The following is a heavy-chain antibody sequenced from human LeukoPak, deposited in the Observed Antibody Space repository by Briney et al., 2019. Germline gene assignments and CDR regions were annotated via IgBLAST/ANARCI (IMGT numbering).Heavy chain of an antibody. CDR2: IIPIFGTA. D-gene: IGHD2-2*01. Sequence: ASVKVSCKASGGTFSSYAISWVRQAPGQGLEWMGGIIPIFGTANYAQKFQGRVTITADESTSTAYMELSSLRSEDTAVYYCARSSLGYCSSTSCPAGYYYYYCMDVWGQGTTVTVSS. J-gene: IGHJ6*02. CDR3: ARSSLGYCSSTSCPAGYYYYYCMDV. CDR1: GGTFSSYA. V-gene: IGHV1-69*01.